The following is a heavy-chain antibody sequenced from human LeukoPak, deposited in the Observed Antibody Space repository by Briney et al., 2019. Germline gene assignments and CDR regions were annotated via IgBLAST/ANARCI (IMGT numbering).Heavy chain of an antibody. CDR2: IYDSEST. V-gene: IGHV4-59*11. Sequence: SETLSLTCTVSGISISSHYWSWVRQPPGKGLEWIGNIYDSESTHYKSSLKSRVTISVDTSKNQFSLRLRSVIAADTAVYYCARVLQNYYYLDVWGKGTTVTVSS. CDR1: GISISSHY. D-gene: IGHD3-3*01. J-gene: IGHJ6*03. CDR3: ARVLQNYYYLDV.